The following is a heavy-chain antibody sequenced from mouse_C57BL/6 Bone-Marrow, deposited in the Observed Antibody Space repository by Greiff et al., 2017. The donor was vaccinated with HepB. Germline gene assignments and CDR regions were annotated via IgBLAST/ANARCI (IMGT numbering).Heavy chain of an antibody. J-gene: IGHJ3*01. V-gene: IGHV5-4*01. D-gene: IGHD2-4*01. CDR3: ARYDYPFAY. CDR1: GFTFSSYA. Sequence: EVHLVESGGGLVKPGGSLKLSCAASGFTFSSYAMSWVRQTPEKRLEWVATISDGGSYTYYPDNVKGRFTISRDNAKNNLYLQMSHLKSEDTAMYYCARYDYPFAYWGQGTLVTVSA. CDR2: ISDGGSYT.